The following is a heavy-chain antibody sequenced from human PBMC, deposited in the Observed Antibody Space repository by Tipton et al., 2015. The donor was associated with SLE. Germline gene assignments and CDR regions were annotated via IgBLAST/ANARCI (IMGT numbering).Heavy chain of an antibody. CDR3: AKSAYYYDSSGPFDY. D-gene: IGHD3-22*01. CDR2: ISGSGGST. J-gene: IGHJ4*02. Sequence: QLVQSGGGLVQPGGSLRLSCAASGFTVSSNYMSWVRQAPGKGLEWVSVISGSGGSTYYADSVKGRFTISRDNSKNTLYLQMHSLRAEDTAVYYCAKSAYYYDSSGPFDYWGQGTLVTVSS. CDR1: GFTVSSNY. V-gene: IGHV3-23*04.